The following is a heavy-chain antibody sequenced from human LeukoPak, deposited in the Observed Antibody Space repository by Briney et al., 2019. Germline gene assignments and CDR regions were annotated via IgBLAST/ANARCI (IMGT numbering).Heavy chain of an antibody. J-gene: IGHJ4*02. CDR1: GLTFSSYA. CDR2: ISDTGDYT. CDR3: AKGNGDYAIHPDY. D-gene: IGHD4-17*01. V-gene: IGHV3-23*01. Sequence: GGSLRLSCTASGLTFSSYAMNWVRQAPGKGLEGVSSISDTGDYTDHADSVKGRFTISRDNSKNTLYLLMNSLRAEDTAVYYCAKGNGDYAIHPDYWGQGTLVTVSS.